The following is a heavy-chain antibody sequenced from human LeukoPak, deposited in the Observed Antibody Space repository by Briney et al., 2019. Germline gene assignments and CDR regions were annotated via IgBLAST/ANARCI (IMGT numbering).Heavy chain of an antibody. J-gene: IGHJ4*02. CDR2: ISAYNGNT. CDR1: GGTFSSYA. V-gene: IGHV1-18*01. D-gene: IGHD6-6*01. Sequence: GASVKVSCKASGGTFSSYAISWVRQAPGQGLEWMGWISAYNGNTNYAQKLQGRVTMTTDTSTSTAYMELSRLRSDDTAVYYCASGKQLVLDYWGQGTLVTVSS. CDR3: ASGKQLVLDY.